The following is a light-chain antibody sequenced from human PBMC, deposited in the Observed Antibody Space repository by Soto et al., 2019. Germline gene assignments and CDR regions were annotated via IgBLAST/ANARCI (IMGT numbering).Light chain of an antibody. CDR1: YSDVGTFYF. Sequence: ALTQPRSVSGSPGQSVTISCTGSYSDVGTFYFVSWYQQYPGNGPKLIIYDVTERPSGVPDRFSGSKSGNTASLTISGLQSEDEADYYCCSYAGSYTYIFGSGTKVTVL. J-gene: IGLJ1*01. CDR2: DVT. V-gene: IGLV2-11*01. CDR3: CSYAGSYTYI.